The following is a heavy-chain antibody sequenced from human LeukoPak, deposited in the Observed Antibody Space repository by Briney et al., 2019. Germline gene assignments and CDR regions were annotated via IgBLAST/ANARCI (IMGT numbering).Heavy chain of an antibody. V-gene: IGHV3-23*01. CDR2: ISDNGGST. D-gene: IGHD3-10*01. CDR1: GFTFSSYA. J-gene: IGHJ4*02. CDR3: ARDPGPDYYGSGSYLH. Sequence: QAGGSLRLSCAASGFTFSSYAMSWVRQAPGKGLEWVSTISDNGGSTYYADSVKGRFTISRDNAKNSLYLQMNSLRAEDTAVYYCARDPGPDYYGSGSYLHWGQGTLVTVSS.